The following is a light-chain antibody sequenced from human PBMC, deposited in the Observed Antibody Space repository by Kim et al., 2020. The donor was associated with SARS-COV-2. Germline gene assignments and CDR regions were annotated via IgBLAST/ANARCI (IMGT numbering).Light chain of an antibody. CDR3: QSYDSSLSGSYV. CDR2: GNS. CDR1: SSNLGAGYD. Sequence: LTIPCTGSSSNLGAGYDVHWYQQLPGTAPKLLIYGNSNRPSGVPDRFSGSKSGTSASLAITGLQAEDEADYYCQSYDSSLSGSYVFGTGTKVTVL. V-gene: IGLV1-40*01. J-gene: IGLJ1*01.